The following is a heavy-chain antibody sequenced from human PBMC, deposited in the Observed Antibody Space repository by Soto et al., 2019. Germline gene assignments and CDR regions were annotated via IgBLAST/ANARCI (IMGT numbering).Heavy chain of an antibody. CDR3: ARGYLYSYGSYYFDY. V-gene: IGHV3-33*01. J-gene: IGHJ4*02. CDR2: IWYDGSNK. CDR1: GFTFSSYG. D-gene: IGHD5-18*01. Sequence: PGGSLRLSCAASGFTFSSYGMHWVRQAPGKGLEWVAVIWYDGSNKYYADSVKGRFTISRDNSKNTLYLQMNSLRAEDTAVYYCARGYLYSYGSYYFDYWGQGTLVTVSS.